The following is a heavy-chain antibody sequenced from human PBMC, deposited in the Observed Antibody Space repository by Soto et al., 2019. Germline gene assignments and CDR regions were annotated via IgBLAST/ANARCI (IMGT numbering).Heavy chain of an antibody. CDR1: GGSISSGGYY. J-gene: IGHJ4*02. V-gene: IGHV4-31*03. Sequence: QVQLQESGPGLVKPSQTLSLTCTVSGGSISSGGYYWSWIRQHPGKGLEWIGYIYYSGSTYYNPSLMGRVTIPVDTSKNQFSLKLSSVTAADTAVYYCATYGSGTYKPTTFDYWGQGTLVTVSS. D-gene: IGHD3-10*01. CDR2: IYYSGST. CDR3: ATYGSGTYKPTTFDY.